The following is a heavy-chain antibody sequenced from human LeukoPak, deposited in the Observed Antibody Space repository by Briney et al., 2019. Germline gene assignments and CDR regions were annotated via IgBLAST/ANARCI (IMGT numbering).Heavy chain of an antibody. V-gene: IGHV4-4*02. CDR2: IYHTGST. D-gene: IGHD3-10*01. CDR3: AREPRGVLRGAFDI. J-gene: IGHJ3*02. CDR1: DGSISSSDW. Sequence: SETLSLTCAVSDGSISSSDWWSWVRQPPGKGLEWIGEIYHTGSTNYNPSLKSRVTISVDKSKNQFSLKLSSVTAADTAVYYCAREPRGVLRGAFDIWGQGTMVTVSS.